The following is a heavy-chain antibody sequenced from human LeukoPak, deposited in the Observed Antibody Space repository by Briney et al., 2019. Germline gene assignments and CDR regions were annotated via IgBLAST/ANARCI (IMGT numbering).Heavy chain of an antibody. CDR2: IYSGGST. D-gene: IGHD3-10*01. Sequence: GGSLRLSCAASEFSVGSNYMTWVRQAPGKGLEWVSLIYSGGSTYYADSVKGRFTISRDNSKNTLYLQMNSLRAEDSALYYCTRFGDYGEYWGQGTLVTVSS. V-gene: IGHV3-66*01. J-gene: IGHJ4*02. CDR3: TRFGDYGEY. CDR1: EFSVGSNY.